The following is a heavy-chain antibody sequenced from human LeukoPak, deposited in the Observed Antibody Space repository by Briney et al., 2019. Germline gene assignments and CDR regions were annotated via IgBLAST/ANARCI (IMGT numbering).Heavy chain of an antibody. V-gene: IGHV4-30-4*08. CDR1: GGSISSGDYY. J-gene: IGHJ4*02. Sequence: PSETLSLTCTVSGGSISSGDYYWSWIRQPPGKGLEWIGYIYYSGSTYYNPSLKSRVTISVDTSKNQFSLKLSSVTAADTAVYYCARDSVGWAAAGTDYWGQGTLVTVSS. CDR3: ARDSVGWAAAGTDY. CDR2: IYYSGST. D-gene: IGHD6-13*01.